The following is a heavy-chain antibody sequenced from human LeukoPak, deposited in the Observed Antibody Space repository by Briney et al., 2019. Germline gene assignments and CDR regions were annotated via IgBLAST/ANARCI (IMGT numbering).Heavy chain of an antibody. V-gene: IGHV4-59*01. Sequence: SETLSLTCTVSGGSISTYYWSWLRQPPGKGLEWIGYSDYSGSTSYNPSLKSRVTVSVDTSKNQFSLKVSSVTAADTAVYYCARDVYSIAAAGTFDHWGQGTLVAVSS. CDR3: ARDVYSIAAAGTFDH. D-gene: IGHD6-13*01. CDR1: GGSISTYY. CDR2: SDYSGST. J-gene: IGHJ4*02.